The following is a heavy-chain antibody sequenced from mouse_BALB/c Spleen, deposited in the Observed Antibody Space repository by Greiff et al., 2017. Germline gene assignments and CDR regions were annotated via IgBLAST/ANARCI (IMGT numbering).Heavy chain of an antibody. V-gene: IGHV1S137*01. CDR3: ARSPKGYFDY. Sequence: QVTLKESGAELVRPGVSVKISCKGSGYTFTDYAMHWVKQSHAKSLEWIGVISTYYGDASYNQKFKGKATMTVDKSSSTAYMELARLTSEDSAIYYCARSPKGYFDYWGQGTTLTVSS. CDR1: GYTFTDYA. J-gene: IGHJ2*01. CDR2: ISTYYGDA.